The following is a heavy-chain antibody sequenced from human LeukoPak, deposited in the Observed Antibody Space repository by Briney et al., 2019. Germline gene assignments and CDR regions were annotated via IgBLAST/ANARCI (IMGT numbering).Heavy chain of an antibody. D-gene: IGHD1-26*01. V-gene: IGHV4-59*08. J-gene: IGHJ4*02. CDR1: GGSISSYY. Sequence: SETLSLTCTVSGGSISSYYWSWIRQPPGKELECIGYIYYSGSTNYNPSLKSRVTMSVDTSKNQFSLKLSSVTAADTAVYYCARELTYADYWGQGTLVTVSS. CDR3: ARELTYADY. CDR2: IYYSGST.